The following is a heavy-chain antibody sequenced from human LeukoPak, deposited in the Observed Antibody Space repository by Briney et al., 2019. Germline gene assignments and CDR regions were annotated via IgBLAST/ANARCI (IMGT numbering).Heavy chain of an antibody. CDR3: ARDGLYDYDSSGFLWY. J-gene: IGHJ4*02. D-gene: IGHD3-22*01. CDR2: ISYDGSNK. Sequence: GGSLRLSCAASGFTFSSYAMHWVRQAPGKGLEWVAVISYDGSNKYYADSVKGRFTISRDNSKNTLYLQMNSLRAEDTAVYYCARDGLYDYDSSGFLWYWGQGTLVTVSS. CDR1: GFTFSSYA. V-gene: IGHV3-30-3*01.